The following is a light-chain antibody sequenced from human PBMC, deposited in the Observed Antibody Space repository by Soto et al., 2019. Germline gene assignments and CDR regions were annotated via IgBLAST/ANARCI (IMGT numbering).Light chain of an antibody. Sequence: QSVLTQSRSVSGSPGQSVTISCTGTSSDVGGYNYVSWYQQHPGKAPKVIIHNVSERPSGVPDRFSGSKSGNTASLTISGLQAEDEADYYFCSYAGSSWVFGGGTKLTVL. J-gene: IGLJ3*02. CDR3: CSYAGSSWV. CDR2: NVS. CDR1: SSDVGGYNY. V-gene: IGLV2-11*01.